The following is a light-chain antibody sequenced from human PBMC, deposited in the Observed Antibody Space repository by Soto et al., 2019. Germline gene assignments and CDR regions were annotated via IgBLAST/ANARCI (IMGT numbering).Light chain of an antibody. CDR2: AAS. Sequence: DIQMTHSPSSLSASVGDRVTITCRSSQTISNYLNWYQQKPGKAPKLLIYAASSLQSGVPLRFSGSGSGTDFTLTITSLQPEDFATYYCQQSYTTPPTFGGGTKVDI. CDR3: QQSYTTPPT. CDR1: QTISNY. V-gene: IGKV1-39*01. J-gene: IGKJ4*01.